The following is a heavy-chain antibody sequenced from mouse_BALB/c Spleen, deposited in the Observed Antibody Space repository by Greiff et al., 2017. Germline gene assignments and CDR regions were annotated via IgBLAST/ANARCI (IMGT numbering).Heavy chain of an antibody. J-gene: IGHJ2*01. CDR3: TRGDGNFISYYFDY. CDR2: ISSGGSYT. CDR1: GFTFSSYT. V-gene: IGHV5-6-4*01. Sequence: EVQGVESGGGLVKPGGSLKLSCAASGFTFSSYTMSWVRQTPEKRLEWVATISSGGSYTYYPDSVKGRFTISRDNAKNTLYLQMSSLKSEDTAMYYCTRGDGNFISYYFDYWGQGTTLTVSS. D-gene: IGHD2-1*01.